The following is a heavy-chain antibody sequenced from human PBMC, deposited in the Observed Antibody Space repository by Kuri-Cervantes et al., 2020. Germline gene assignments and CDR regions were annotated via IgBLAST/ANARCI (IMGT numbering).Heavy chain of an antibody. CDR3: ARVGATSTRYYYYGMDV. CDR2: MNPNSGNT. V-gene: IGHV1-8*01. J-gene: IGHJ6*02. D-gene: IGHD1-26*01. Sequence: ASVKVSCKASGYTFTSYDINWVRQATGQGLEWMGWMNPNSGNTGYAQKFQGRVTMTRNTSISTAYMELSSLRSEDTAVYYCARVGATSTRYYYYGMDVWGQGTTVTVSS. CDR1: GYTFTSYD.